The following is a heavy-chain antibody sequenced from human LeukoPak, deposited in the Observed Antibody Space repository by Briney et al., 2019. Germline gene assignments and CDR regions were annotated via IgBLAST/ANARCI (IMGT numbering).Heavy chain of an antibody. D-gene: IGHD2-15*01. J-gene: IGHJ4*02. CDR1: GFSISTYA. CDR2: LSSGRSP. V-gene: IGHV3-23*05. CDR3: ARQLGYCSAGTCCFDS. Sequence: GRSLRLSCAASGFSISTYAMAWVRQAPGKGLEWVSSLSSGRSPSYADSLKGRLTMSSDYAKNSLYLRVDNLRAEDTAIYYRARQLGYCSAGTCCFDSWGQGTQVAVSS.